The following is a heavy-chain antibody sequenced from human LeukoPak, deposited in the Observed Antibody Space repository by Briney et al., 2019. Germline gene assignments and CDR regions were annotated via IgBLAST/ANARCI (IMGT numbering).Heavy chain of an antibody. CDR1: GYTFTSYG. D-gene: IGHD4-17*01. J-gene: IGHJ6*02. V-gene: IGHV1-8*02. CDR2: MNPNSGNT. CDR3: ARGGDYGDYLSYYYYYGMDV. Sequence: ASVKVSCRASGYTFTSYGISWVRQATGQGLEWMGWMNPNSGNTGYAQKFQGRVTMTRNTSISTAYMELSSLRSEDTAVYYCARGGDYGDYLSYYYYYGMDVWGQGTTVTVSS.